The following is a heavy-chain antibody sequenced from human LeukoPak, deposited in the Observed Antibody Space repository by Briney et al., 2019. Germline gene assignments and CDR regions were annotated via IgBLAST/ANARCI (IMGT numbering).Heavy chain of an antibody. V-gene: IGHV4-4*07. CDR1: GASIRSYY. CDR2: FYTTGST. J-gene: IGHJ4*02. CDR3: ARHAYYDTSGYYYVDY. Sequence: SETLSLTCTVSGASIRSYYWSWIRQPAGKGLEWIGRFYTTGSTNYSPSFKGRVTMSVDTSKNQFSLKLSSVTAADTAVYYCARHAYYDTSGYYYVDYWGQGTLVTVSS. D-gene: IGHD3-22*01.